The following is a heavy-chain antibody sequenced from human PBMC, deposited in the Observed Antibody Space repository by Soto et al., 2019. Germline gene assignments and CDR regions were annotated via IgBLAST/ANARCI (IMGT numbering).Heavy chain of an antibody. CDR1: GGSISSSSFH. V-gene: IGHV4-39*06. CDR2: IYYSGST. D-gene: IGHD2-15*01. CDR3: AHSWYCSGGSCYYSNRFEP. Sequence: SETLSLTCTVSGGSISSSSFHWGWIRQPPGKGLEWIGSIYYSGSTYYSPSLKSRLTITKDTSKNQVVLTMTNMDPVDTATYYCAHSWYCSGGSCYYSNRFEPWGQGTLVTVSS. J-gene: IGHJ5*02.